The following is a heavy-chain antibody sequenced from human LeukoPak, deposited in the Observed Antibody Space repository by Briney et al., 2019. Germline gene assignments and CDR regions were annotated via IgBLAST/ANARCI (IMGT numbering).Heavy chain of an antibody. V-gene: IGHV3-23*01. D-gene: IGHD2-2*01. Sequence: GGSLRLSCAASGFTFSSYGMSWVRQAPGKGLEWVSIISGSGGTTYYADSVKGRFTISRDNSKNTLYLQMNSLRAEDTAIYYCAKFPSTVPTNYSDYWGQGTLVTVSS. J-gene: IGHJ4*02. CDR1: GFTFSSYG. CDR2: ISGSGGTT. CDR3: AKFPSTVPTNYSDY.